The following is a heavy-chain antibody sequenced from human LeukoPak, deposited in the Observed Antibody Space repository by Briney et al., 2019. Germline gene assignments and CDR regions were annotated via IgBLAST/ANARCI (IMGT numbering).Heavy chain of an antibody. J-gene: IGHJ3*02. CDR3: ARDLGYYYDSSGYAFDI. CDR2: IYTSGST. CDR1: GGSTSSGNYY. Sequence: SQTLSLTCTVSGGSTSSGNYYWGWIRQPAGKGLEWIGLIYTSGSTNYNPSLKSRVTISVATSKNQFSLKLSSVTAADTAVYYCARDLGYYYDSSGYAFDIWGQGTMVTVSS. D-gene: IGHD3-22*01. V-gene: IGHV4-61*02.